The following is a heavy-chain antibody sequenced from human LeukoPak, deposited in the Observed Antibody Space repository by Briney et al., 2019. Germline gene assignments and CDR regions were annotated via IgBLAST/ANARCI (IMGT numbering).Heavy chain of an antibody. CDR2: IWYDGSNK. Sequence: GGSVRLSCAASGFTFRRYGMHWVRQAPGKGLEWVAVIWYDGSNKYYADSVKGRFTISRDNSKNTLYLQMNSLRAEDTAVYYCARGAPGGDYGLYYYGMDVWGQGTTVTVSS. D-gene: IGHD4-17*01. CDR3: ARGAPGGDYGLYYYGMDV. CDR1: GFTFRRYG. V-gene: IGHV3-33*01. J-gene: IGHJ6*02.